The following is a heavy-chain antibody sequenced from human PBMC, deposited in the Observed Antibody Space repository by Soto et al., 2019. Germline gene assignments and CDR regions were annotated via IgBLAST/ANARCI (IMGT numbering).Heavy chain of an antibody. J-gene: IGHJ6*02. CDR1: GFTFSSYG. CDR2: ISYDGSNK. CDR3: AKDRGNWKGEFPSDYYYYGMDV. Sequence: PGGSLRLSCAASGFTFSSYGMHWVRQAPGKGLEWVAVISYDGSNKYYADSVKGRFTISRDNSKNTLYLQMNSLRAEDTAVYYCAKDRGNWKGEFPSDYYYYGMDVWGQGTTVTVYS. D-gene: IGHD1-20*01. V-gene: IGHV3-30*18.